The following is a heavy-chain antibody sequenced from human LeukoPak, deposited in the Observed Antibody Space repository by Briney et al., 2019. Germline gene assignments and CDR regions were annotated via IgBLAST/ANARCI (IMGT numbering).Heavy chain of an antibody. CDR1: GVSISTTSYY. Sequence: SETLSLTCTVSGVSISTTSYYWGWIRQTPGKGLEWIGSMLYRGSTYYSPSLRSRVIISVDASKNQFFLTLSAVTAADTAVYYCARQGGWGGALSLFDSWGQGTLVTVSS. V-gene: IGHV4-39*01. D-gene: IGHD3-16*01. CDR3: ARQGGWGGALSLFDS. CDR2: MLYRGST. J-gene: IGHJ4*02.